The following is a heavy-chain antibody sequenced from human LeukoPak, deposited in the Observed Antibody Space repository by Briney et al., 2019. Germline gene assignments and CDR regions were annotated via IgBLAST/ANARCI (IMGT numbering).Heavy chain of an antibody. CDR2: IRNDGSNK. J-gene: IGHJ6*03. CDR1: GFPFSTYG. CDR3: AKIIGGGYYYYYMDV. V-gene: IGHV3-30*02. D-gene: IGHD3-10*01. Sequence: GGPLRLSCAASGFPFSTYGIHWVRQAPGKGLEWVAFIRNDGSNKYYADSVKGRFTISRDNSKNTLYLQMNSLRPEDTAVYYCAKIIGGGYYYYYMDVWGKGTTVTVSS.